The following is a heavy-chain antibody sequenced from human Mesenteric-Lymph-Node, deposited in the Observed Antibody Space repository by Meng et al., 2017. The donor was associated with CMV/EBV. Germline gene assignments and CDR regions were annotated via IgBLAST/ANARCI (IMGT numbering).Heavy chain of an antibody. J-gene: IGHJ4*02. CDR3: AKKARAGYSSSYYFDS. CDR1: GFDFEDYS. V-gene: IGHV3-43*01. CDR2: ITWDAART. Sequence: GGSLRLSCAASGFDFEDYSMHWVRQRPGKSLEWVSLITWDAARTKYADSVKGRFTISRDNSRNSLYLQMNSLTTDDTAFYFCAKKARAGYSSSYYFDSWGQGTLVTVSS. D-gene: IGHD5-18*01.